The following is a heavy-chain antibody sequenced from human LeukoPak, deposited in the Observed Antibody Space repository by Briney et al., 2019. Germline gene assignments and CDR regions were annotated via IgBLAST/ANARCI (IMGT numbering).Heavy chain of an antibody. D-gene: IGHD6-13*01. Sequence: GGSPRLSSSASGFNFYDYNMHGVRQALGKDLVWVSLISWDDATTKYAESVKGRFTISRDNSKNSLYLQMHSLRTEDPAFYYCAKDRGSSWYDGKGAYMDVWGKGTTVTVSS. CDR3: AKDRGSSWYDGKGAYMDV. J-gene: IGHJ6*04. CDR2: ISWDDATT. V-gene: IGHV3-43*01. CDR1: GFNFYDYN.